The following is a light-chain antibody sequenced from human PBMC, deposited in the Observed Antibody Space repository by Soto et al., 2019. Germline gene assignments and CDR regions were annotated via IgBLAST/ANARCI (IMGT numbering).Light chain of an antibody. CDR3: QHSYSTPWT. CDR2: AAS. CDR1: QSISSY. V-gene: IGKV1-39*01. Sequence: DIQLTQSPSSLSASVGDRVTITCRASQSISSYLNWYQQKPGKAPKLLIYAASSLQGGIPSRFSGSGPGTDFTPTISTPQPEDVATYYGQHSYSTPWTFGQGTKVEIK. J-gene: IGKJ1*01.